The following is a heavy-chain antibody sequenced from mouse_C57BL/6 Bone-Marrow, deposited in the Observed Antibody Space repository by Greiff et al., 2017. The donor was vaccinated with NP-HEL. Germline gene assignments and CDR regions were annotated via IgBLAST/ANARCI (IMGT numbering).Heavy chain of an antibody. CDR1: GYTFTDYY. CDR2: INPNNGGT. V-gene: IGHV1-26*01. Sequence: VQLQQSGPELVKPGASVKISCKASGYTFTDYYMNWVKQSHGKSLEWIGDINPNNGGTSYNQKFKGKATLTVDKSSSTAYMELRSLTSEDSAVYYCARSPLTGTKRFDYWGQGTTLTVSS. J-gene: IGHJ2*01. CDR3: ARSPLTGTKRFDY. D-gene: IGHD4-1*01.